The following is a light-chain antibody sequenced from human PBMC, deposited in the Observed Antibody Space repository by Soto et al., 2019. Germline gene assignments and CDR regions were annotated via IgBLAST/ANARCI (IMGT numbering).Light chain of an antibody. CDR3: SSYTRSSTPWV. V-gene: IGLV2-14*01. Sequence: QSALTQPASVSGSPGQSITISCTGTSSDDGGYNYVSWYQQLPGKAPKLMIYEVNNRPSGVSNRFSGSKSANTASLTISGLQAEDEADYYCSSYTRSSTPWVFGGGTKLTVL. J-gene: IGLJ3*02. CDR2: EVN. CDR1: SSDDGGYNY.